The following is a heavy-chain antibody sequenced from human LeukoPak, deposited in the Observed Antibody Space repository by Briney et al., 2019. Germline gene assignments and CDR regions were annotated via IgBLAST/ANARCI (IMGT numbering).Heavy chain of an antibody. V-gene: IGHV3-48*03. CDR1: GFTFSSYE. CDR2: ISSSGSTI. J-gene: IGHJ4*02. CDR3: AAGLDYYDGSGFDY. Sequence: GGSLRLSCAASGFTFSSYEMNWVRQAPGKGLEWVSYISSSGSTIYYADSVKGRFTISRDNAKNSLYLQMNSLRAEDTAVYYCAAGLDYYDGSGFDYWGQGTLVTVSS. D-gene: IGHD3-22*01.